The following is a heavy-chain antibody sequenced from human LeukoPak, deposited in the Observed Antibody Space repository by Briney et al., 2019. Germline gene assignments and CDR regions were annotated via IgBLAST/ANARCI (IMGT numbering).Heavy chain of an antibody. D-gene: IGHD1-14*01. CDR2: IYYSGST. J-gene: IGHJ3*02. V-gene: IGHV4-39*07. CDR1: GGSISSSSYY. CDR3: ARERSGSYDI. Sequence: SETLSLTCTVSGGSISSSSYYWGWIRQPPGKGLEWIGSIYYSGSTYYNPSLKSRVTISVDTSKNQFSLKLSSVTAADTAVYYCARERSGSYDIRGQGTMVTVSS.